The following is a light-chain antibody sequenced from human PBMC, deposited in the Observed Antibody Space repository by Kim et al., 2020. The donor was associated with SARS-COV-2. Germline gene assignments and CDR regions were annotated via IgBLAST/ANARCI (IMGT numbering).Light chain of an antibody. CDR3: QTWGTDIRV. CDR1: SGHRSYA. J-gene: IGLJ3*02. Sequence: ASGTLTCTLSSGHRSYAIAWIQQQPGKGPRWLRKVNRDGTHTKGDGIPDRFSGSSSGTERHLTISGLQSEDECDYYCQTWGTDIRVFGGGTQLTVL. V-gene: IGLV4-69*01. CDR2: VNRDGTH.